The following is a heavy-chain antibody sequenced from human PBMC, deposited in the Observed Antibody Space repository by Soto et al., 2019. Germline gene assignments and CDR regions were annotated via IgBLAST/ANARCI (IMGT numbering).Heavy chain of an antibody. D-gene: IGHD4-17*01. CDR1: VYTMSSGYY. Sequence: ETLSLTCAVSVYTMSSGYYWCWIRQPPGKGLEWIGSIYHSGSTYYNPSLKSRVTISVDTSKNQFSLKLSSVTAADTAVYYCARDLLHGDYDYWGQGTLVTVSS. CDR2: IYHSGST. J-gene: IGHJ4*02. CDR3: ARDLLHGDYDY. V-gene: IGHV4-38-2*02.